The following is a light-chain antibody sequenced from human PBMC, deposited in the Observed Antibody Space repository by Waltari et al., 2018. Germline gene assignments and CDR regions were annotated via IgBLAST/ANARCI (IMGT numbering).Light chain of an antibody. J-gene: IGKJ1*01. Sequence: EIVLTQSPATLSLSPGERATLSCRASQSVSSYLAWYQQKPGQAPRLLIYDASNRATGIPARVSGSGSGTDFTLTISSLEPEDFAVYYCQQRSNWPRSWTFGQGTKVEIK. V-gene: IGKV3-11*01. CDR2: DAS. CDR1: QSVSSY. CDR3: QQRSNWPRSWT.